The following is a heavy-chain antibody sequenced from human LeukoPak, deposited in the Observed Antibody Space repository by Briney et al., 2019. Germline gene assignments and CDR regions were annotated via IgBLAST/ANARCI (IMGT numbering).Heavy chain of an antibody. CDR1: GFTFDDYA. J-gene: IGHJ4*02. D-gene: IGHD3-10*01. CDR3: AKDNTMVRGVIGN. Sequence: GRSLRLSCAASGFTFDDYAMHWVRQAPGKGLEWVSGISWNSGSIGYADPVKGRFTISRDNAKNSLYLQMNSLRAEDTALYYCAKDNTMVRGVIGNWGQGTLVTVSS. CDR2: ISWNSGSI. V-gene: IGHV3-9*01.